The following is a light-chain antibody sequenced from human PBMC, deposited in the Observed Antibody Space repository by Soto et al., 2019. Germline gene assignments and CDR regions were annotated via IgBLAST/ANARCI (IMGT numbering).Light chain of an antibody. Sequence: EIVLTQSPATLSLSPGDRATLSCRASQSVGSYLGWYQQRPGQAPTLLIYDASNRATGIPARFSGSGSGTDFTLTISSLEPEDFAVYYCQQRSDWPSTFGGGTKVEIK. CDR3: QQRSDWPST. CDR2: DAS. V-gene: IGKV3-11*01. J-gene: IGKJ4*01. CDR1: QSVGSY.